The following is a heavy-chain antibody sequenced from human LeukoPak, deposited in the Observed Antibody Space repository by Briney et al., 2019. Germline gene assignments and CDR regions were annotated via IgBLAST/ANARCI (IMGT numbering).Heavy chain of an antibody. D-gene: IGHD6-19*01. J-gene: IGHJ4*02. Sequence: SVKVSCKASGGTFSSYAISWVRQAPGQGLEWMGGIIPIFGTANYAQKFQGRVTITADKSTSTAYMELSSLRSEDMAVYYCAREASGWTYYFDYWGQGTLVTVSS. CDR3: AREASGWTYYFDY. CDR1: GGTFSSYA. V-gene: IGHV1-69*06. CDR2: IIPIFGTA.